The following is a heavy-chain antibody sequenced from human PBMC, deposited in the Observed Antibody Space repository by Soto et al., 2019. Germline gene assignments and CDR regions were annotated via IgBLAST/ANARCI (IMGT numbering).Heavy chain of an antibody. Sequence: SETLSLTCTVSGGSIISGYWSWIRQPPGKGLEWIGYISYSGNTNYNPSLKSRVNMSVDTPKNQFSLRLSSVTTADTAVYYCAGLRGYAGSPIDYWGQGTLVTVSS. J-gene: IGHJ4*02. CDR2: ISYSGNT. CDR1: GGSIISGY. V-gene: IGHV4-59*01. CDR3: AGLRGYAGSPIDY. D-gene: IGHD2-15*01.